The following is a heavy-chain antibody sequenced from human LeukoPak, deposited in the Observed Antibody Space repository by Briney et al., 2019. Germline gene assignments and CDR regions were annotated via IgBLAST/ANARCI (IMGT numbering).Heavy chain of an antibody. V-gene: IGHV1-3*01. CDR2: INAGNGNT. CDR3: ARGSSGFPRYFDY. Sequence: GASVKVSRKASGYTFTSYAIHWVRQAPGQRLEWMGWINAGNGNTKYSQKFQGRVTITRDTSASTAYMELSSLRSEDTAVYYCARGSSGFPRYFDYWGQGTLVTVSS. CDR1: GYTFTSYA. D-gene: IGHD3-22*01. J-gene: IGHJ4*02.